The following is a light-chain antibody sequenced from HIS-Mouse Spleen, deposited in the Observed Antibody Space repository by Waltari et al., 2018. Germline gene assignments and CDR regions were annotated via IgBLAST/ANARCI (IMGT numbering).Light chain of an antibody. J-gene: IGLJ3*02. CDR2: DVS. CDR3: CSYAGSYTWV. Sequence: QSALTQPRSVSGSPGQSVTISCTGTSSELGGYNYVHWHQQHPGKAPKLMIYDVSKRPSGVPDRFSGSKSGNTASLTISGLQAEDEADYYCCSYAGSYTWVFGGGTKLTVL. CDR1: SSELGGYNY. V-gene: IGLV2-11*01.